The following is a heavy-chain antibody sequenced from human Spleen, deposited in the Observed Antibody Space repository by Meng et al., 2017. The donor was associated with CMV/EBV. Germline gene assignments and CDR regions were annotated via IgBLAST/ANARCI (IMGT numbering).Heavy chain of an antibody. CDR2: ISSSGSTI. CDR3: ATSGDYPRLGFDI. Sequence: GGSLRLSCAASGFTFSSYEMNWVRQAPGKGLEWVSYISSSGSTIYYADSVKGRFTISRDNAKNSLYLQMNSLRTEDTAVYYCATSGDYPRLGFDIWGQGTMVTVSS. CDR1: GFTFSSYE. J-gene: IGHJ3*02. V-gene: IGHV3-48*03. D-gene: IGHD5-12*01.